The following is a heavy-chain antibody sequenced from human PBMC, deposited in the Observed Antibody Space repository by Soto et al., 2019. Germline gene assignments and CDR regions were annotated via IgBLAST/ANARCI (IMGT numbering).Heavy chain of an antibody. J-gene: IGHJ6*02. CDR1: GFILSSSA. CDR2: ISGSGTST. CDR3: AKGPTIFGVVITFEYYYGMDV. D-gene: IGHD3-3*01. Sequence: GGSLRLSCAASGFILSSSAMSWVRQAPGKGLEWVSAISGSGTSTYYADSVKGRFTISGDNSKNTVYLQMNSLRAEDTAVYYCAKGPTIFGVVITFEYYYGMDVWGQGTTVTVSS. V-gene: IGHV3-23*01.